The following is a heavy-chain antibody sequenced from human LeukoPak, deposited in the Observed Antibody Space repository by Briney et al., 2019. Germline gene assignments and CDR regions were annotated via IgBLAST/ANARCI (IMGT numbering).Heavy chain of an antibody. CDR3: ARKIASAGKGSFDY. D-gene: IGHD6-13*01. J-gene: IGHJ4*02. V-gene: IGHV6-1*01. Sequence: SQTLSLTCAISGDSVSSNNAAWNWIRQSPSRGLEWLGRTYYRSKWYDDYAVSVKSRITINPDTSKNQFSLQLNSVTPEDTAVYYCARKIASAGKGSFDYWGQGTLVTVSS. CDR2: TYYRSKWYD. CDR1: GDSVSSNNAA.